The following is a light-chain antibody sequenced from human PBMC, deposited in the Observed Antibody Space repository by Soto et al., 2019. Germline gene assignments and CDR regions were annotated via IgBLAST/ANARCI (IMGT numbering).Light chain of an antibody. CDR1: QSVSSN. Sequence: EIVMTQSPATLSVSPGERATLSCRASQSVSSNLAWYQQKPGQAPRLLIYGASTRATGIPARFSGCGSGTEFTLPISSLQSEDFAVYYCQQYNNWPLFTFGPGTKVDIK. CDR3: QQYNNWPLFT. V-gene: IGKV3-15*01. CDR2: GAS. J-gene: IGKJ3*01.